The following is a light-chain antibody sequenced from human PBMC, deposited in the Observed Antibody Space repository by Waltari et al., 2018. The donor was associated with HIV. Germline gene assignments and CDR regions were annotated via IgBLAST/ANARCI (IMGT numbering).Light chain of an antibody. CDR2: EVT. V-gene: IGLV2-23*02. CDR3: CSYAGSSTYV. J-gene: IGLJ1*01. CDR1: SSDVGAYNY. Sequence: QSALTQPASVSGSPGQSITISCTGTSSDVGAYNYVSWYQQHPGKAPKPMIYEVTKRPSGVSNRFSGSKSANTASLTISGLQAEDEADYYCCSYAGSSTYVFGSGTKVTVL.